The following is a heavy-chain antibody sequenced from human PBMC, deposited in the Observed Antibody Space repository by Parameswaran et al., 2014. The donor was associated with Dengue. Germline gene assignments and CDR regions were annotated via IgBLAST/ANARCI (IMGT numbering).Heavy chain of an antibody. D-gene: IGHD3-10*01. CDR2: IIPVFGLA. CDR3: ASRPGPHSYYGVFNY. J-gene: IGHJ1*01. Sequence: WVRQAPGQGLEWLGGIIPVFGLAPYPEKFQDRVTITADESTTTVYMELSGLRSEDTAVYYCASRPGPHSYYGVFNYWGQGTLVTVSS. V-gene: IGHV1-69*01.